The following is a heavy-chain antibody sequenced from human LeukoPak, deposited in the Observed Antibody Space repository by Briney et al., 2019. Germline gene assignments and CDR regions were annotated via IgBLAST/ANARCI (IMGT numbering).Heavy chain of an antibody. Sequence: GGSLRLSCAASGFTFDDYAMHWVRQAPGKGLEWVSLISWDGGSTYYADSVKGRFTISRDNSKNSLYLQMNSLRAEDIALYYCAKDMVRYCSSTSCSLFDYWGQGTLVTVSS. D-gene: IGHD2-2*01. V-gene: IGHV3-43D*03. CDR3: AKDMVRYCSSTSCSLFDY. CDR1: GFTFDDYA. CDR2: ISWDGGST. J-gene: IGHJ4*02.